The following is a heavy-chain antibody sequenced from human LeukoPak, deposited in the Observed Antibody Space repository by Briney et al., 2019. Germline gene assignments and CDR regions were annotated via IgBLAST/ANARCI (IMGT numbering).Heavy chain of an antibody. Sequence: GASVKVSCKASGYTFTSYGINWVRQATGQGLEWMGWMNPNSGNTGYAQKFQGRVTMTRNTSISTAYMELSSLRSEDTAVYYCARAVEIAVARWWFDPWGQGTLVTVSS. CDR3: ARAVEIAVARWWFDP. V-gene: IGHV1-8*01. D-gene: IGHD6-19*01. J-gene: IGHJ5*02. CDR2: MNPNSGNT. CDR1: GYTFTSYG.